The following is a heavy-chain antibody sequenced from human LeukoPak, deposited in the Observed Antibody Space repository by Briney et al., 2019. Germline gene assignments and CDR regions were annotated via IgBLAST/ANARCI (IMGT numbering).Heavy chain of an antibody. J-gene: IGHJ3*02. CDR1: GFTFSSYA. CDR2: ISGSGGST. Sequence: PGGSLRLSCAASGFTFSSYAMSWVRQAPGKGLEWVSAISGSGGSTYYADSVKGRFTISRDNSKNTLYLQMNSLRAEDTAVYYCGNPGWTGYGDYADDAFDIWGQGTMVTVSS. V-gene: IGHV3-23*01. D-gene: IGHD3/OR15-3a*01. CDR3: GNPGWTGYGDYADDAFDI.